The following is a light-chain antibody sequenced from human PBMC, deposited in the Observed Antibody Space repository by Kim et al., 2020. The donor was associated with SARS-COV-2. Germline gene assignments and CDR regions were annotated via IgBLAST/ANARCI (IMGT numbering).Light chain of an antibody. CDR3: CSYAGTYISVL. V-gene: IGLV2-11*01. Sequence: QSVNISCIGTSSDIGGYNSVSWYQHHPGKPPKLMIYDVTKRPSGVPDRFSGSKSGNTASLTISGLQAADDADYYCCSYAGTYISVLFGGGTQLTVL. CDR1: SSDIGGYNS. CDR2: DVT. J-gene: IGLJ2*01.